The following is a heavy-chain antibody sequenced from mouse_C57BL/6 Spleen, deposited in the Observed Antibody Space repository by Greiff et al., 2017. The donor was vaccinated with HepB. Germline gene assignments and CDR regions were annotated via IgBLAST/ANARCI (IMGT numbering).Heavy chain of an antibody. D-gene: IGHD1-1*01. V-gene: IGHV3-6*01. CDR1: GYSITSGYY. Sequence: VQLQQSGPGLVKPSQSLSLTCSVPGYSITSGYYWNWIRQFPGNKLEWMGYISYDGSNNYNPSLKNRISITRDTSKNQFFLKLNSVTTEDTATYYCARVKEYYYGSSPWYFDVWGTGTTVTVSS. CDR3: ARVKEYYYGSSPWYFDV. CDR2: ISYDGSN. J-gene: IGHJ1*03.